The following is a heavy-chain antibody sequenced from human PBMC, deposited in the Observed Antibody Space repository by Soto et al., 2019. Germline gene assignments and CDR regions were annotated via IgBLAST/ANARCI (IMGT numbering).Heavy chain of an antibody. CDR3: VRDHRWAFDI. D-gene: IGHD2-15*01. Sequence: EVQLVESGGGLLHPGGSLRVSCINSGFTFRDYALTWVRQAPGKGLEWVSYISVGGGSIFYPDSVKGRFTISRDDARNSVYLQMNTLRHEDTAVYHCVRDHRWAFDIWGQGTVVTVSS. V-gene: IGHV3-48*02. CDR2: ISVGGGSI. CDR1: GFTFRDYA. J-gene: IGHJ3*02.